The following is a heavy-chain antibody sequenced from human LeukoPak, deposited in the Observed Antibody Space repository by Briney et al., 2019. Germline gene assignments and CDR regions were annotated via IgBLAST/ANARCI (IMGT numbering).Heavy chain of an antibody. Sequence: GGSLRLSCAASGFIFSSYGMHWVRQAPGKGLEWVAVISYDGSKKYYADSVKGRFTISRDNSKNTLYLQMNSLRAEDTAVYYCATARYCSGGRCYEWDYWGQGTLVTVSS. CDR3: ATARYCSGGRCYEWDY. D-gene: IGHD2-15*01. CDR2: ISYDGSKK. CDR1: GFIFSSYG. J-gene: IGHJ4*02. V-gene: IGHV3-30*03.